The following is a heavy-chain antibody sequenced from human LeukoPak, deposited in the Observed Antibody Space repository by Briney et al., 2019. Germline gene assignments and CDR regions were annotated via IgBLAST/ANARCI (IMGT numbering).Heavy chain of an antibody. J-gene: IGHJ5*02. Sequence: PGGSLRLSCAASGFTFSRYSMNWVRQAPGKGLEWVSSISSGSSYIYYADSVKGRFTISRDNAKNTLNLQMNSLRAEDTAVYYCARDLGQYYDTSDNWFDPWGQGTLVTVSS. V-gene: IGHV3-21*01. CDR2: ISSGSSYI. D-gene: IGHD3-22*01. CDR3: ARDLGQYYDTSDNWFDP. CDR1: GFTFSRYS.